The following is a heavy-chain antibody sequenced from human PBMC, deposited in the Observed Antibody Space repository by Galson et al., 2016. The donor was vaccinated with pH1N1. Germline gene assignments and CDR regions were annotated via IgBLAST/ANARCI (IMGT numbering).Heavy chain of an antibody. V-gene: IGHV5-51*03. Sequence: QSGAEVKKAWESLKISCQASGYSFATDWIGWVRQTPGKGLEWVGIIYPGDSDTKYSPSFQGQVTMSVDKSISTAYLQWTSLKASDTAMYYCARLSMDPPYYFYFYMDVWGKGTTVTVSS. CDR1: GYSFATDW. CDR3: ARLSMDPPYYFYFYMDV. D-gene: IGHD2/OR15-2a*01. J-gene: IGHJ6*03. CDR2: IYPGDSDT.